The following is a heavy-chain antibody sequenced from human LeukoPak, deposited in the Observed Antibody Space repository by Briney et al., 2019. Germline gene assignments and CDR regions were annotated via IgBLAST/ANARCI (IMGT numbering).Heavy chain of an antibody. CDR1: GASISSTSYY. V-gene: IGHV4-39*07. CDR3: GRAVAGINWFDP. D-gene: IGHD6-19*01. J-gene: IGHJ5*02. CDR2: IYYSGST. Sequence: SETLSLTCSVSGASISSTSYYWGWIRQPPGKELEWIGSIYYSGSTYYNPSLKSRVTISVDTSKNQFSLKLSSVTAADTAVYYCGRAVAGINWFDPWGQGTLVTVSS.